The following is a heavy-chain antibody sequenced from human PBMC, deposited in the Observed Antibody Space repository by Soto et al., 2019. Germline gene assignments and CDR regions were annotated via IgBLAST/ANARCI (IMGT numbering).Heavy chain of an antibody. CDR1: GPYISEFS. Sequence: QVQQQESGPGLVKPSDTLSPLCSVSGPYISEFSWSWIRQPAGTGLEWIGRIHNNGVVHYSPSFRGRATMSIDTYSNHFSLNRQSATAEDTAVYYCARESGENWTYEAHWGQGTLVTVSS. D-gene: IGHD1-7*01. CDR3: ARESGENWTYEAH. J-gene: IGHJ1*01. CDR2: IHNNGVV. V-gene: IGHV4-4*07.